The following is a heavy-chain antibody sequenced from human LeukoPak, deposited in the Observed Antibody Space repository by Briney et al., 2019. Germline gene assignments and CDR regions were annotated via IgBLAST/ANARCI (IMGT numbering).Heavy chain of an antibody. CDR3: ARSQNYYGSGDY. V-gene: IGHV4-61*01. J-gene: IGHJ4*02. D-gene: IGHD3-10*01. CDR1: GGSVSNGNYY. CDR2: IYYSGST. Sequence: SETLSLTCTVSGGSVSNGNYYWSWLRQPPGRALEWIGYIYYSGSTYYNPSLEGRVTISVDTSKNQLSVKLSSVTTADTAVYYCARSQNYYGSGDYWSQGTLVTVSS.